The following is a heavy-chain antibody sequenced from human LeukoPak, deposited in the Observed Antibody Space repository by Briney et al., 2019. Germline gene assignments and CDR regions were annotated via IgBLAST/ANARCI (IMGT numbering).Heavy chain of an antibody. V-gene: IGHV3-30*18. CDR2: ISYDGSTK. CDR3: AKAYCTGGSCYGRYYYGMDV. J-gene: IGHJ6*01. CDR1: GFTFSTYA. Sequence: GGSLRLSCAASGFTFSTYAIHWVRQAPGKGPEWLAVISYDGSTKYCADSVKGRFTISRDNSKNTMYLQMDSPRPEDTAVFYCAKAYCTGGSCYGRYYYGMDVWGQGTTVTVSS. D-gene: IGHD2-15*01.